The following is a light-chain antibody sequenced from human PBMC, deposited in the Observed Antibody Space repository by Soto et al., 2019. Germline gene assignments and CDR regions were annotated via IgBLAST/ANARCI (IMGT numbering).Light chain of an antibody. CDR1: SSDVGGYNY. J-gene: IGLJ2*01. CDR3: SSYAGSNNHVV. Sequence: QSVLTQPPSASGSLGQSVTISCTGTSSDVGGYNYVSWYQHHPGKAPKLMIYEVSKRPSGVPDRFSGSKSGNTASLTVSGLQAEDEADYYCSSYAGSNNHVVFGGGTKLTVL. CDR2: EVS. V-gene: IGLV2-8*01.